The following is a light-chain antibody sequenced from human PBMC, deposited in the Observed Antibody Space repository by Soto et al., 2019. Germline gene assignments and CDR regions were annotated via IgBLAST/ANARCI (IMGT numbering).Light chain of an antibody. CDR1: SRAVGGYNY. V-gene: IGLV2-14*01. CDR2: DVS. J-gene: IGLJ1*01. Sequence: QSVLTQPASVSGSPGQSLTISCTGTSRAVGGYNYVSWYQQHPGKAPKLMIYDVSNRPSGVSNRFSGSKSGNTASLTISGLQAEDEADYYCSSYTSSSTLCFGTGTKVTVL. CDR3: SSYTSSSTLC.